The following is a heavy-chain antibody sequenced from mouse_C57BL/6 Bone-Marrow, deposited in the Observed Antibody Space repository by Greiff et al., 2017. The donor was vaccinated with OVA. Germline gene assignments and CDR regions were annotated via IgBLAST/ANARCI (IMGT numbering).Heavy chain of an antibody. D-gene: IGHD2-5*01. CDR2: ISDGGSYT. Sequence: EVKVVESGGGLVKPGGSLKLSCAASGFTFRSYAMSWVRQTPEKRLEWVATISDGGSYTYYPDNVKGRFTISRENAKNNLYLQMSHLKSEDTAMYYCARDLYSSYAFAYWGQGTLVTVSA. V-gene: IGHV5-4*01. J-gene: IGHJ3*01. CDR3: ARDLYSSYAFAY. CDR1: GFTFRSYA.